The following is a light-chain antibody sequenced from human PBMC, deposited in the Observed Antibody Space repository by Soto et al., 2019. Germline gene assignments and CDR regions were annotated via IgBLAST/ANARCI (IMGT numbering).Light chain of an antibody. CDR1: QTLSSSF. CDR3: QPYGYLGT. J-gene: IGKJ1*01. V-gene: IGKV3-20*01. Sequence: EIVLTQSPGTLSLSPGERATLSCRTSQTLSSSFLAWYQQTPGQAPRLLIYDTSTRAIAIPDRFSGSGSGTDFTLTISRLEPEDFAVYYCQPYGYLGTFGQGTKVEFK. CDR2: DTS.